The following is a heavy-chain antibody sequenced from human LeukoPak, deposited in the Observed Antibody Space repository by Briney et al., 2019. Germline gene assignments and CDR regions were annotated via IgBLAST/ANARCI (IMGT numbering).Heavy chain of an antibody. V-gene: IGHV3-30*18. CDR3: AKDSTSWYYYYMDV. J-gene: IGHJ6*03. CDR1: GFTFSSYS. CDR2: ISYDGSNK. Sequence: PGGSLRLSCAASGFTFSSYSMNWVRQAPGKGLEWVAVISYDGSNKYYADSVKGRFTISRDNSKNTLYLQMNSLRAEDTAVYYCAKDSTSWYYYYMDVWGKGSTVTVSS. D-gene: IGHD2-2*01.